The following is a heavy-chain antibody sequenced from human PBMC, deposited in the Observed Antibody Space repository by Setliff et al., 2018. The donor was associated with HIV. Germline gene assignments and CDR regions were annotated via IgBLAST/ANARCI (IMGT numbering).Heavy chain of an antibody. Sequence: LRLSCAASGFTFSSYAMHWVRQAPGKGLEWVAVISYDGSNKYYADSVKGRFTISRDSAHNSLYLQMNSLRVDDTAVYYCARDPVATIPRGFDIWGQGTMVTVSS. J-gene: IGHJ3*02. V-gene: IGHV3-30*07. D-gene: IGHD5-12*01. CDR3: ARDPVATIPRGFDI. CDR2: ISYDGSNK. CDR1: GFTFSSYA.